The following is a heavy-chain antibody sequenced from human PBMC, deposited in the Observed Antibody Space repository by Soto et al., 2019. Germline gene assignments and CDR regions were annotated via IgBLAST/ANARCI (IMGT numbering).Heavy chain of an antibody. CDR3: ARFKCCIGVSFFPYVDY. V-gene: IGHV3-30-3*01. J-gene: IGHJ4*02. Sequence: QVQLVESGGGVVQPGRSLRLSCAASGFTFSSYALHWVRQAPGKGLEWVAVISSDGSNTYYADSVKGRFTFSRDNSKNPLYLQMDSLTAEDTAVYYCARFKCCIGVSFFPYVDYWGQGTLVTFSS. CDR2: ISSDGSNT. D-gene: IGHD2-15*01. CDR1: GFTFSSYA.